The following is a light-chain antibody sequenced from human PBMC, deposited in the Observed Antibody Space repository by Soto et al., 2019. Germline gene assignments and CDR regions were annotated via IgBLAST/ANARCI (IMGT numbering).Light chain of an antibody. CDR3: QQYAVSPIT. V-gene: IGKV3-20*01. CDR1: QTVSKNY. CDR2: AAS. Sequence: IVFTQSPVTLPLSPGEGATPSCRVSQTVSKNYLAWYHQKPGQAPRLLIYAASTRATGIPDRFSGSGSGTDFTLTISRLEPEDFAVFYCQQYAVSPITFGQGTRLEIK. J-gene: IGKJ5*01.